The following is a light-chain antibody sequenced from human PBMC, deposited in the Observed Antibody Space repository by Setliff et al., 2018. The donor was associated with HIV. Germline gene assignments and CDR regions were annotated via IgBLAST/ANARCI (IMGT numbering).Light chain of an antibody. V-gene: IGLV2-23*01. CDR3: CSYAGSPSYV. CDR1: SSDIGNFDL. Sequence: QSALAQPASVSGSPGQSITISCTGTSSDIGNFDLVSWYQQHPGKAPKLMIYEGSKRPSGVSNRFSGSKSGNTASLTISGLQTEDEADYYCCSYAGSPSYVFGSGTKVTVL. J-gene: IGLJ1*01. CDR2: EGS.